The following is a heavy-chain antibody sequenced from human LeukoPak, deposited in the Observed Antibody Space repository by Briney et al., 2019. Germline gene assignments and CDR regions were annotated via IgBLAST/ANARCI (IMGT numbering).Heavy chain of an antibody. J-gene: IGHJ4*02. D-gene: IGHD3-9*01. CDR3: AKAYDILTGYYLDY. V-gene: IGHV4-30-2*01. Sequence: SQTLSLTCAVSGGSISSSDYSWSWIRQPPGKGLEWIGYIYHGGNTYYNPSLKSRVTISVDRSKSQFSLKLTSVTAADTAVYYCAKAYDILTGYYLDYWGQGTLVTVSS. CDR2: IYHGGNT. CDR1: GGSISSSDYS.